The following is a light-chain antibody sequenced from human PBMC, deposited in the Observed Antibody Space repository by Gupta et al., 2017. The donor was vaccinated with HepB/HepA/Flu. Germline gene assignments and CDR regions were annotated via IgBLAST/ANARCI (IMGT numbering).Light chain of an antibody. CDR2: AAS. V-gene: IGKV1-39*01. Sequence: DIQMTQSPSSLSASVGDKVTITCRASQSISSYLDWYQQKPGKAPKLLIYAASTWQSGVPSRFSGSGGGRDVTLTISRRQQEDFAAYYYHQTDGLPLWTFGRGTKVEIK. CDR3: HQTDGLPLWT. J-gene: IGKJ4*01. CDR1: QSISSY.